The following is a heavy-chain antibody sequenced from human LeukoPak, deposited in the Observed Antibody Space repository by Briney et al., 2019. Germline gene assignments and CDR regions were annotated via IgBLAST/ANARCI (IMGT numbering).Heavy chain of an antibody. D-gene: IGHD6-13*01. Sequence: GGSLRLSCAASGFTFSSYSMNWVRQAPGKGLEWVSSISSSSSYIYYPDSVKGRFTISRDNAKNSLSLQMNSLRAEDTAVYYCARTVGRIAAAAPSTGYYYYSMDVWGKGTTVTVSS. CDR2: ISSSSSYI. V-gene: IGHV3-21*01. CDR3: ARTVGRIAAAAPSTGYYYYSMDV. J-gene: IGHJ6*03. CDR1: GFTFSSYS.